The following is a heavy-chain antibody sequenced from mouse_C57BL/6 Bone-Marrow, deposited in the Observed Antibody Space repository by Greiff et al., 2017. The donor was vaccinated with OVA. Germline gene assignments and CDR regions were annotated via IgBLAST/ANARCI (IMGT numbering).Heavy chain of an antibody. V-gene: IGHV1-81*01. J-gene: IGHJ1*03. D-gene: IGHD1-1*01. CDR1: GYTFTSYG. Sequence: QVQLKQSGAELARPGASVKLSCKASGYTFTSYGISWVKQRTGQGLEWIGEIYPRSGNTYYNEKFKGKATLTADKSSSTAYMELRSLTSEDSAVYFCARTPVYYYGSSYWYFDVWGTGTTVTVSS. CDR3: ARTPVYYYGSSYWYFDV. CDR2: IYPRSGNT.